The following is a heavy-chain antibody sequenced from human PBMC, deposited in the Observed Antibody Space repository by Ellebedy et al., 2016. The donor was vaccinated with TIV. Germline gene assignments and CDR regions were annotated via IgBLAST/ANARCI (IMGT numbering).Heavy chain of an antibody. CDR2: FYPGDFET. CDR1: GYRITNYW. Sequence: GESLKISXKASGYRITNYWIGWVRQMPGKGLEGVGIFYPGDFETRYRPSFPGQVTISVNKSITTAYVQWNSLKASDTAMYSFARQGYTVRALGYTFDSWGQGTLVTVSS. D-gene: IGHD5-12*01. J-gene: IGHJ4*02. V-gene: IGHV5-51*01. CDR3: ARQGYTVRALGYTFDS.